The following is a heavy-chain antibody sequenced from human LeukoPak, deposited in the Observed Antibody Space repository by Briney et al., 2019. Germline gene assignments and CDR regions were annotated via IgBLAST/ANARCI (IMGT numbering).Heavy chain of an antibody. V-gene: IGHV1-18*01. CDR1: GYTFTSYG. Sequence: ASVKVSCKASGYTFTSYGISWVRQAPGQGLEWMGWISAYNGNTNYAKKLQGRVTMTTDTSTRTGYMELRSLRSDDTAVYYCARVDGYCSSTSCYHLSWFDPWGQGTLVTVSS. CDR2: ISAYNGNT. CDR3: ARVDGYCSSTSCYHLSWFDP. J-gene: IGHJ5*02. D-gene: IGHD2-2*01.